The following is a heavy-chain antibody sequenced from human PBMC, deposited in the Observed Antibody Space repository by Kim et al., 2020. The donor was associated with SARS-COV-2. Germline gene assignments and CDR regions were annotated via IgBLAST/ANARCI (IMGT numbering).Heavy chain of an antibody. V-gene: IGHV4-34*01. CDR2: INHSGST. Sequence: SETLSLTCAVYGGSFSGYYWSWIRQPPGKGLEWIGEINHSGSTNYNPSLKSRVTISVDTSKNQFSLKLSSVTAADTAVYYCARAGYSSSWYRYYYGMDVWGQGTTVTVSS. D-gene: IGHD6-13*01. CDR3: ARAGYSSSWYRYYYGMDV. J-gene: IGHJ6*02. CDR1: GGSFSGYY.